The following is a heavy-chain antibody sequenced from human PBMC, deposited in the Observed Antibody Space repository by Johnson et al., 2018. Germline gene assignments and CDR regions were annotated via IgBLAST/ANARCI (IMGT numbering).Heavy chain of an antibody. Sequence: VQLVETGGGVVQPGRSLRLSCAASGFTFSSYAMHWVRQAPGKGLEWVAVISYDGSNKYYADSVKGRFTISRDNSKNTLYLQMNSLRAEDTAVYYCARDELGIGYYYYYMDVWGKETTVTVSS. CDR3: ARDELGIGYYYYYMDV. D-gene: IGHD7-27*01. CDR2: ISYDGSNK. V-gene: IGHV3-30-3*01. CDR1: GFTFSSYA. J-gene: IGHJ6*03.